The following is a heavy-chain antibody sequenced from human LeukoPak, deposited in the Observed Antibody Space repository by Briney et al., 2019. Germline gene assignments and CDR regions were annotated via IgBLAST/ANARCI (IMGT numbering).Heavy chain of an antibody. V-gene: IGHV3-23*01. CDR1: GFTFSSYA. J-gene: IGHJ6*02. Sequence: PGGSLRLSCAASGFTFSSYAMSWVRQAPGKGLEWVSAISGSGGSTYYADSVKGRFTISRDNSKNTLCLQMNSLRAEDTAVYYCAKDRRVPAAIDYYYGMDVWGQGTTVTVSS. CDR3: AKDRRVPAAIDYYYGMDV. D-gene: IGHD2-2*01. CDR2: ISGSGGST.